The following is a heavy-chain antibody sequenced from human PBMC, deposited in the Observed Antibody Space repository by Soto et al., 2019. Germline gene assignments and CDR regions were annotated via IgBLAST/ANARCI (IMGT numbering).Heavy chain of an antibody. V-gene: IGHV4-30-4*01. D-gene: IGHD6-6*01. J-gene: IGHJ5*02. CDR3: ARERPDGARLDP. Sequence: SETLSLTCTVSGGSIGSGDYYLSWIRQPPGKGLEWIGYIYYSGSTYYNPSLKSRVTISVDTSKNQFSLKLSSVTAADTAVYYCARERPDGARLDPWGQGTLVTVSS. CDR2: IYYSGST. CDR1: GGSIGSGDYY.